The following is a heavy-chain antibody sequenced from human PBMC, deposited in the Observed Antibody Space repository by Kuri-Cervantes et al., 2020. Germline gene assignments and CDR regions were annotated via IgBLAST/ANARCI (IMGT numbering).Heavy chain of an antibody. D-gene: IGHD5-12*01. Sequence: SETLSLTCTVSGGSISSSSYYWGWIRQPPGKGLEWIGCIYYSGSTYYNPSLKSRVTISVDTSKNQFSLKLSTVTAADTAVYYCARVLATDYYFHYWGQGTLVTVSS. CDR1: GGSISSSSYY. CDR3: ARVLATDYYFHY. J-gene: IGHJ4*02. V-gene: IGHV4-39*07. CDR2: IYYSGST.